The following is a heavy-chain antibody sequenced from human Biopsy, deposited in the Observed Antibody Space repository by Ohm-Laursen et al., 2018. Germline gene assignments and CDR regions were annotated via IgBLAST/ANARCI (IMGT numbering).Heavy chain of an antibody. J-gene: IGHJ5*02. CDR2: IREHGNEE. Sequence: SLRLSCSAPGITFNSDWMSWVRQAPGKGLERVAIIREHGNEEFYVDSVKGRFTISRDNARNSVYLQMNSLRAEDTAIYYCARGNGPSAWGQGTLVTVSS. CDR1: GITFNSDW. D-gene: IGHD4-11*01. CDR3: ARGNGPSA. V-gene: IGHV3-7*04.